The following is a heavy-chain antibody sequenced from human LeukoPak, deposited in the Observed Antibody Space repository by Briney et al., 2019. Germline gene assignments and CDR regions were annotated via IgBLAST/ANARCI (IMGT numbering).Heavy chain of an antibody. J-gene: IGHJ4*02. CDR2: ISGSGTRT. Sequence: RPGGSLRLSCAASGFTFSSYAMSWVRQAPGKGLEWVSAISGSGTRTYYADSVKGRFTISRDNSKNTLYLQMNSLRAEDTAVYYCAKEETRAYGGDCGQGTLVTVSS. D-gene: IGHD4-23*01. CDR3: AKEETRAYGGD. CDR1: GFTFSSYA. V-gene: IGHV3-23*01.